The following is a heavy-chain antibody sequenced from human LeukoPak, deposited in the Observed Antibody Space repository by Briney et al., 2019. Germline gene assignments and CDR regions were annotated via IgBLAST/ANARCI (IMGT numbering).Heavy chain of an antibody. J-gene: IGHJ4*02. D-gene: IGHD6-13*01. Sequence: ASVKVSCKASGYTFTSYGISWVRQAPGQGLEWMGWIIAYNGNTNYAQKLQGRVTMTTDTSTSTAYMELRSLRSDDTAVYYCARVKGIAAAGTSDYWGQGTLVTVSS. CDR3: ARVKGIAAAGTSDY. V-gene: IGHV1-18*01. CDR1: GYTFTSYG. CDR2: IIAYNGNT.